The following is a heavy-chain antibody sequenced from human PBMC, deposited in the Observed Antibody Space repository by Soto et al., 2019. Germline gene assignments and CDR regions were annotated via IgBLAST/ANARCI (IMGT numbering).Heavy chain of an antibody. V-gene: IGHV4-59*01. D-gene: IGHD3-22*01. CDR2: IYYSGST. Sequence: PCETLSLTCAVSGVSINSYYWNWIPQPPGKGLEWIGYIYYSGSTNYNASLKSRVTTSVDTTKNQFSLNLSSVTAADTAVYYCARVRHDSSGSYFGYWGQGTLVTVYS. J-gene: IGHJ4*02. CDR1: GVSINSYY. CDR3: ARVRHDSSGSYFGY.